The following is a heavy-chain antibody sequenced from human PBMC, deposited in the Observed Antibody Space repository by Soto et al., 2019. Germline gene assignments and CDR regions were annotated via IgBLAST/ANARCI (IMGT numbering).Heavy chain of an antibody. Sequence: VQXVESGGGLVXXGRSXRLSCAASGFTFDDYAMHWVRQAXXXXXXXFSGISWNSGSIGYADSVKGRFTXXXXXXXXXXXXXXXXXXXEDTALYYCAKVNGWFSSLDYFDYWGQGTLVTVSS. D-gene: IGHD3-10*01. CDR2: ISWNSGSI. J-gene: IGHJ4*02. V-gene: IGHV3-9*01. CDR3: AKVNGWFSSLDYFDY. CDR1: GFTFDDYA.